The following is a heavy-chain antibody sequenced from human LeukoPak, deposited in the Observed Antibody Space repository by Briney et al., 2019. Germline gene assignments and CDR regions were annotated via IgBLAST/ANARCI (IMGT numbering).Heavy chain of an antibody. CDR3: AGAYNWNDPSYFDY. V-gene: IGHV3-53*01. Sequence: GGSLRLSCAASGFTVSSNYMSWVRQAPGKGLEWVSVIYSGGSTYYADSVKGRFTISRDNSKNTLYLQMNSLRAEDTAVYYCAGAYNWNDPSYFDYWGQGTLVTVSS. J-gene: IGHJ4*02. D-gene: IGHD1-1*01. CDR2: IYSGGST. CDR1: GFTVSSNY.